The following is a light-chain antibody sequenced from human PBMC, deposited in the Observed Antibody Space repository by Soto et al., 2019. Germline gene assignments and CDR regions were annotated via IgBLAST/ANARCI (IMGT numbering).Light chain of an antibody. CDR2: AAS. CDR3: QKYNSAPLT. CDR1: QGISKY. Sequence: DIQMTQSPSSLSASVGDRVTITCRASQGISKYLAWYQQKPGKVPKLLIYAASTLQSGVPSRFSGSGSGTDFTLTISILQPEDVATYYCQKYNSAPLTFGGGTKVEIK. V-gene: IGKV1-27*01. J-gene: IGKJ4*01.